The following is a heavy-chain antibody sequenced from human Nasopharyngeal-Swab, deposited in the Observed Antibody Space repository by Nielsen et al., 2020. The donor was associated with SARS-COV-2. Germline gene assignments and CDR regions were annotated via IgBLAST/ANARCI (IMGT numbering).Heavy chain of an antibody. J-gene: IGHJ4*02. CDR1: GDSIAYSTFY. CDR2: LYYNGNT. CDR3: VRSSSWYYFDY. V-gene: IGHV4-39*01. Sequence: GSLRLSCTVSGDSIAYSTFYWGWIRQPPGKGLEWIGNLYYNGNTYQNPSLKSRLTISVDKSKNQFSLQLSSVTAADTAVYYCVRSSSWYYFDYWAQGTQVTVSS. D-gene: IGHD6-13*01.